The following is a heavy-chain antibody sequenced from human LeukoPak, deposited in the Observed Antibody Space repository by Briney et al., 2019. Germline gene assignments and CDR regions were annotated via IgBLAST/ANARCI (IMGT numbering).Heavy chain of an antibody. D-gene: IGHD3-16*01. Sequence: SETLSLTCAVYGGSFSGYYWSWIREPPGKGLEWIGEINHSGSTNYNPSLKSRVTISVDTSKNQFSLKLSSVTAADTAVYYCARGLLGYWGQGTLVTVSS. CDR3: ARGLLGY. CDR1: GGSFSGYY. V-gene: IGHV4-34*01. J-gene: IGHJ4*02. CDR2: INHSGST.